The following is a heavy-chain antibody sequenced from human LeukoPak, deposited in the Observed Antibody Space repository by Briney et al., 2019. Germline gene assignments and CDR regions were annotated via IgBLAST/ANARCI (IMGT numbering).Heavy chain of an antibody. Sequence: PGGSLRLSCAASGFTFSSFAMSWVRQAAGKGLEWVSAISNNGGYTYYADSVQGRFTISRDNSKSTLCLQMNSLRAEDTAVYYRAKQSGYCSDGSCYFPYWGQGTLVTVSS. J-gene: IGHJ4*02. D-gene: IGHD2-15*01. V-gene: IGHV3-23*01. CDR3: AKQSGYCSDGSCYFPY. CDR2: ISNNGGYT. CDR1: GFTFSSFA.